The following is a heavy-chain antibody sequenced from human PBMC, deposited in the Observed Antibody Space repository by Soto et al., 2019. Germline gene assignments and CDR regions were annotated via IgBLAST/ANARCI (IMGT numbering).Heavy chain of an antibody. CDR3: ARRETAAGIKGYFDY. V-gene: IGHV4-39*01. CDR1: GGSIHSGGYY. D-gene: IGHD6-13*01. Sequence: SETLSLTCTVSGGSIHSGGYYWTWIRQYPGKGLEWIGSIYYSGSTYYNPSLKSRVTISVDTSKNQFSLKLSSVTAADTAVYYCARRETAAGIKGYFDYWGQGTLVTVSS. CDR2: IYYSGST. J-gene: IGHJ4*02.